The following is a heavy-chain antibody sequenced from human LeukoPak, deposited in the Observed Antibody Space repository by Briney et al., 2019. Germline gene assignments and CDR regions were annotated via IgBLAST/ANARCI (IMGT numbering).Heavy chain of an antibody. CDR2: IYWNDDK. V-gene: IGHV2-5*01. J-gene: IGHJ4*02. Sequence: WIRQPPGKALEWLALIYWNDDKRYSPSLKSRLTITKDTSKNQVVLTMTNMDPVDTATYYCAHSSPRNGWLQPVDYWGQGTLVTVSS. D-gene: IGHD5-24*01. CDR3: AHSSPRNGWLQPVDY.